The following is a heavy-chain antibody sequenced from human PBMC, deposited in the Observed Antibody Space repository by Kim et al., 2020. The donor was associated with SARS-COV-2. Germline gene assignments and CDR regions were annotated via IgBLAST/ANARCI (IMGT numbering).Heavy chain of an antibody. D-gene: IGHD3-22*01. Sequence: GESLKISCKGSGYSFTSYWISWVRQMPGKGLEWMGRIDPSDSYTNYSPSFQGHVTISADKSISTAYLQWSSLKASDTAMYYCARQYEYYYDSSGYSSGWFDPWGQGTLVTVSS. V-gene: IGHV5-10-1*01. J-gene: IGHJ5*02. CDR1: GYSFTSYW. CDR3: ARQYEYYYDSSGYSSGWFDP. CDR2: IDPSDSYT.